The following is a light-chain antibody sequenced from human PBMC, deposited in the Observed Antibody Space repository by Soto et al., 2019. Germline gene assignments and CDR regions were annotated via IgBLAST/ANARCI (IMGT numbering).Light chain of an antibody. V-gene: IGLV2-14*01. CDR1: SSDVGGYNY. Sequence: QSVLTQPASVSGSPGQSITISCTGTSSDVGGYNYVSWYQQHPGKAPKLMIYEVSNRPSGVSNRFSGSKSGNTASLTISGLQAEDEADYSCSSYTSSITPLFGGGTKLTVL. CDR2: EVS. J-gene: IGLJ2*01. CDR3: SSYTSSITPL.